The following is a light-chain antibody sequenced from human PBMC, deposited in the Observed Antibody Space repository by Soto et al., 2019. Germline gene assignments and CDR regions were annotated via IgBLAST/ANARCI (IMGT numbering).Light chain of an antibody. CDR3: QQLNSYPFT. Sequence: DIQLTQSPSFLSASVGDRVTINCRASQGISSYLAWYQQKPGKAPKLLIYAASTLQSGDTSRFSGSVSGTEFTLTISSLQPEDFATYYCQQLNSYPFTFGQGTRLEIK. V-gene: IGKV1-9*01. CDR2: AAS. CDR1: QGISSY. J-gene: IGKJ5*01.